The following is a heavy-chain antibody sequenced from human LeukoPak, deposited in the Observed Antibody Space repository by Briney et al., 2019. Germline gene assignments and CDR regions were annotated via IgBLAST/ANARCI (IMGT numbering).Heavy chain of an antibody. J-gene: IGHJ4*02. Sequence: SQTLSLTCAISGDGVSSNSAAWNWLRQSPSRGLEWLGRTYYRSKWYNDYEVSVKSRITINPDTSKNQLSLQLNSVTPEDTAVYYCARDPSAYTPFDYWGQGTLVTVSS. V-gene: IGHV6-1*01. CDR3: ARDPSAYTPFDY. CDR2: TYYRSKWYN. D-gene: IGHD3-16*01. CDR1: GDGVSSNSAA.